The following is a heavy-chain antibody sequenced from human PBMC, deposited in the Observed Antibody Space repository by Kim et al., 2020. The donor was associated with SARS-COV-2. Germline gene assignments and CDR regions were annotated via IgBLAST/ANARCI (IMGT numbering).Heavy chain of an antibody. J-gene: IGHJ6*02. D-gene: IGHD1-26*01. CDR3: AKVSVVGVTQYYGMDV. CDR2: ISGSGGST. V-gene: IGHV3-23*01. Sequence: GGSLRLSCAASGFTFSSYAMSWVRQAPGKGLEWVSAISGSGGSTYYADSVKGRFTISRDNSKNTLYLQMNSLRAEDTAVYYCAKVSVVGVTQYYGMDVWGQGTTVTVSS. CDR1: GFTFSSYA.